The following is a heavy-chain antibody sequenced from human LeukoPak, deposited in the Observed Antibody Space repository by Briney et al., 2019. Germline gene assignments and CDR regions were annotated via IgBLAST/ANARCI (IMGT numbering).Heavy chain of an antibody. D-gene: IGHD3-22*01. Sequence: SETLSLTCTVSGGSIGSYYWSWIRQPPGKGLEWIGYIYYSGSTNYNPSLKSRVTISVDTSKNQFSLKLSSVTAADTAVYYCARGANYKWFLPHYYYYYGMDVWGQGTTVTVSS. CDR1: GGSIGSYY. J-gene: IGHJ6*02. CDR2: IYYSGST. CDR3: ARGANYKWFLPHYYYYYGMDV. V-gene: IGHV4-59*01.